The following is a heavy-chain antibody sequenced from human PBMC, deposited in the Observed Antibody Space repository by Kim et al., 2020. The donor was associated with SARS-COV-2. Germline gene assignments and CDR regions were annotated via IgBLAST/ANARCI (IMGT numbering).Heavy chain of an antibody. CDR1: GFTFCDYY. D-gene: IGHD3-22*01. J-gene: IGHJ3*02. CDR2: ISSGGTYI. V-gene: IGHV3-11*06. CDR3: VRGRNYYESSGFCPDM. Sequence: GGSLRLSCAASGFTFCDYYMTWIRQAPGKGLEWISFISSGGTYINYADSVKGRFTISRDNAKNTVFLQMNSLRGGDTAVYFCVRGRNYYESSGFCPDMWGQGTKVTVSS.